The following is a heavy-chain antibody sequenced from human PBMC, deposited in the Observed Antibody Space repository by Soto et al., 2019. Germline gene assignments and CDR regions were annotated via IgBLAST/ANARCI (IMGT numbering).Heavy chain of an antibody. Sequence: ASVKVSCKASGYTFTSYGISWVRQAPGQGLEWMGWISAYNGNTNYAQKLQGRVTMTTDTSTSTAYMELRSLRSDDTAVYYCAREIVQQQLEAMYFDYWGQGTLITVSS. CDR3: AREIVQQQLEAMYFDY. CDR1: GYTFTSYG. J-gene: IGHJ4*02. CDR2: ISAYNGNT. V-gene: IGHV1-18*01. D-gene: IGHD6-13*01.